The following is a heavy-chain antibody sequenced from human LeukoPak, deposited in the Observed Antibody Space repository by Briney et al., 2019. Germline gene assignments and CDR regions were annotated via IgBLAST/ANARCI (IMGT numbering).Heavy chain of an antibody. D-gene: IGHD3-16*01. CDR3: AWAYDYVPYMDV. CDR1: GFTVSSNY. Sequence: SGGSLRLSCAASGFTVSSNYMSWVRQAPGKGLEWVSVIYSGGSTDYADSVKGRFTISRDNSKNTLYLQMNSLRAEDTAVYYCAWAYDYVPYMDVWGKGTTVTISS. J-gene: IGHJ6*03. V-gene: IGHV3-53*01. CDR2: IYSGGST.